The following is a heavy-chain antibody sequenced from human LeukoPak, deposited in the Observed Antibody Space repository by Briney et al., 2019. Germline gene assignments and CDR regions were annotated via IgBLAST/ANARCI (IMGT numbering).Heavy chain of an antibody. J-gene: IGHJ5*02. V-gene: IGHV4-34*01. CDR1: GGSFSGYY. CDR3: ARGGRRQQLVRRFDP. Sequence: SETLSLTCAVYGGSFSGYYWSWIRQPPGKGLEWIGEINHSGSTNYNPSLKSRVTISVDTSKNQFSLKLRSVTAADTAVYYCARGGRRQQLVRRFDPWGQGTLVTVSS. D-gene: IGHD6-13*01. CDR2: INHSGST.